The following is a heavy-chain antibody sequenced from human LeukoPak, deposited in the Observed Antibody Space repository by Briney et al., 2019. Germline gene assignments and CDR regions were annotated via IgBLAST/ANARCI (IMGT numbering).Heavy chain of an antibody. D-gene: IGHD3-10*01. CDR1: GYTFTNYD. CDR2: MNPNSGNT. V-gene: IGHV1-8*01. CDR3: ARGRVLLRFGELFGYYFDY. Sequence: VKVSCKASGYTFTNYDINWVRQATGQGPEWMGWMNPNSGNTGYAQKFQGRVTMTRNTSISTAYMELSSLRSEDTAVYYCARGRVLLRFGELFGYYFDYWGQGTLVTVSS. J-gene: IGHJ4*02.